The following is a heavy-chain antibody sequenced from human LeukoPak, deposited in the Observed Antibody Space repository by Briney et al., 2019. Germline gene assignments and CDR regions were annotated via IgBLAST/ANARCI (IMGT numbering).Heavy chain of an antibody. CDR1: GDSMSSYY. V-gene: IGHV4-59*01. CDR3: ARFWSGYRNWFDP. Sequence: SETLSLTCTVSGDSMSSYYWSWIRQPPGKGLEWIGYIYYSGSTNYNPSLKSRVIISVDTSKNQFSLKLSSVTAADTAVYYCARFWSGYRNWFDPXXXXTLVTVSS. CDR2: IYYSGST. J-gene: IGHJ5*02. D-gene: IGHD3-3*01.